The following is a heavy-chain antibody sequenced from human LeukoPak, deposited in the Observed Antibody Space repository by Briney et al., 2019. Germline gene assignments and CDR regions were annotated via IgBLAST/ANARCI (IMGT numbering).Heavy chain of an antibody. Sequence: SETLSLTCTVSGGSISSSSYYWGWIRQPPGKGLEWIGSIYYSGSTYYNPSLKSRVPISVDTSKNQFSLKLISVTAADTAVYYGARHLMYGHCSGGSCHSGFDPWGQGTLVTVSS. D-gene: IGHD2-15*01. CDR3: ARHLMYGHCSGGSCHSGFDP. CDR1: GGSISSSSYY. V-gene: IGHV4-39*01. J-gene: IGHJ5*02. CDR2: IYYSGST.